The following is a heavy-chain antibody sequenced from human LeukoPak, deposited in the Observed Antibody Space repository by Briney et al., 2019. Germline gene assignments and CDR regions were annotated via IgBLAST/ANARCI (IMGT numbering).Heavy chain of an antibody. CDR2: MNSNSGNT. D-gene: IGHD5-18*01. J-gene: IGHJ6*03. V-gene: IGHV1-8*01. CDR3: ARTGYRYGYYYYYMDV. CDR1: VYTFTSYD. Sequence: GASVNVSCKASVYTFTSYDINWVRQATGQGGEWMGWMNSNSGNTGYAKKFQGRVTMTRNTSISTAYMNLSSLRSEDTAVYYCARTGYRYGYYYYYMDVWGNGTTVTVSS.